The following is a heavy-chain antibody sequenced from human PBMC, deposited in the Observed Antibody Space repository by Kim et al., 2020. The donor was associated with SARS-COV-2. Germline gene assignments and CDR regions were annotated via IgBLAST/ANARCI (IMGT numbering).Heavy chain of an antibody. D-gene: IGHD3-9*01. Sequence: SETLSLTCTVSGGSISSSSYYWGWIRQPPGKGLEWIGSIYYSGSTYYNPSLKSRVTISVDTSKNQFSLKLSSVTAADTAVYYCASQTGLLTHWYFDLWGRGTLVTVSS. J-gene: IGHJ2*01. CDR1: GGSISSSSYY. V-gene: IGHV4-39*01. CDR2: IYYSGST. CDR3: ASQTGLLTHWYFDL.